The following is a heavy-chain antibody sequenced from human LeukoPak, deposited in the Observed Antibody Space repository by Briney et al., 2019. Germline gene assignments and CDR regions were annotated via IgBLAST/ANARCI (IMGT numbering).Heavy chain of an antibody. D-gene: IGHD6-19*01. CDR1: GGTFSSYA. CDR3: ARDRGSGWSRDYYGMDV. J-gene: IGHJ6*02. CDR2: IIPIFGTG. V-gene: IGHV1-69*13. Sequence: ASVKVSCKASGGTFSSYAISWVRQAPGQGLEWMGGIIPIFGTGNYAQKFQGRVTITADESTSTAYMELSSLRSEDTAVYYCARDRGSGWSRDYYGMDVWGQGTTVTVSS.